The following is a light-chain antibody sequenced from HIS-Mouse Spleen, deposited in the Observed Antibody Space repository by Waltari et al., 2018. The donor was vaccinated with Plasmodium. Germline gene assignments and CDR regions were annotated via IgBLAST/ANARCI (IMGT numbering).Light chain of an antibody. CDR3: QQYNNWPPEGA. Sequence: EIVMTQSPATLSVSPGERATLSCRASQSVSSKLAWYQQKPGQAPRLLIYGASIRATGIPARFSGSGSGTEFTLTISSLQSEDFAVYYCQQYNNWPPEGAFGPGTKVDIK. V-gene: IGKV3-15*01. CDR1: QSVSSK. CDR2: GAS. J-gene: IGKJ3*01.